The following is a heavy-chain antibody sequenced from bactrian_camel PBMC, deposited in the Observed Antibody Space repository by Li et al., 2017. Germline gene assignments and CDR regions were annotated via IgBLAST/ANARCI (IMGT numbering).Heavy chain of an antibody. CDR3: AAASSGGSCVAATPRFGF. Sequence: VQLVESGGGSVEAGRSLRLSCKADGFTYLRNCMGWFRQAPGKEREGVATIDSDGSTKYADSVKVRFTISKDNAKRTLYLQMNSLKPEDTAMYYCAAASSGGSCVAATPRFGFWGPGTQVTVS. V-gene: IGHV3S67*01. CDR2: IDSDGST. J-gene: IGHJ6*01. CDR1: GFTYLRNC. D-gene: IGHD2*01.